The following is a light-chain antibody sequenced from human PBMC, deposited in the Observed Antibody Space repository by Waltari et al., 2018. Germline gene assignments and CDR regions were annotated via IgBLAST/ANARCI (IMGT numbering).Light chain of an antibody. CDR1: QSISTH. CDR2: KAS. J-gene: IGKJ2*01. V-gene: IGKV1-5*03. CDR3: QQHKAYPYT. Sequence: DIQMTQSPSTLSASVGDRVTTTCRASQSISTHLACYQQKPGKAPNLLIYKASVLERGVPSRFSGSGSGTDFTLTISSLQPDDFATYYCQQHKAYPYTFGQGTKLAIK.